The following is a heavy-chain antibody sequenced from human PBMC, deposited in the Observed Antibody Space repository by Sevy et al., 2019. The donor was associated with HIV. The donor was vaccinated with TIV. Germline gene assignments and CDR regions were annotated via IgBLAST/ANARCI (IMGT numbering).Heavy chain of an antibody. J-gene: IGHJ4*02. CDR2: ITYSGVNT. Sequence: GGSLRLSCAASGFTFSTYAMTWVRQAPGKGLERVSVITYSGVNTYYADSVKGRFTISRDNSKNKLYLQMNSLRAEDTAVYYCAKDRVSGTYYTGDFDYWGQGTLVTVSS. CDR3: AKDRVSGTYYTGDFDY. CDR1: GFTFSTYA. V-gene: IGHV3-23*01. D-gene: IGHD3-10*01.